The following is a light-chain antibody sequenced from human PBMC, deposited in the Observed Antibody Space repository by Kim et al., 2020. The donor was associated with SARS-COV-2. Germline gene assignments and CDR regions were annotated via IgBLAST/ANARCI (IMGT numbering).Light chain of an antibody. CDR3: SSYASSIPYV. CDR1: SSDVGGYNY. J-gene: IGLJ1*01. Sequence: SNTISSTGTSSDVGGYNYVSCYQKHPGKAPILMNYDVSRRPSGLSTRFSGCKSGNTASMTISGLQAEDDADYYCSSYASSIPYVFGTGTKVTVL. V-gene: IGLV2-14*03. CDR2: DVS.